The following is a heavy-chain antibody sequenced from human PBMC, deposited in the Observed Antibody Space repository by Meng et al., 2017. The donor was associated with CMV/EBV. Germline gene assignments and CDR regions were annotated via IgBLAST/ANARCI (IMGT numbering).Heavy chain of an antibody. CDR1: GGSISSSSYY. J-gene: IGHJ5*02. Sequence: SETLSLTCTDSGGSISSSSYYWGWIRQPPGKGLEWIGSIYYSGSTYYNPSLKSRVTISVDTSKNQFSLKLSSVTAADTAVYYCARHSSMRLSCWFDPWGQGTLVTVSS. CDR2: IYYSGST. D-gene: IGHD3-16*02. CDR3: ARHSSMRLSCWFDP. V-gene: IGHV4-39*01.